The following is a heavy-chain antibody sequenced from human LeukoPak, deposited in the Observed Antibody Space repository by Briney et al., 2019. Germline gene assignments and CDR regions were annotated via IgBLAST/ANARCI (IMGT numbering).Heavy chain of an antibody. V-gene: IGHV3-21*01. D-gene: IGHD3-10*01. CDR3: ARALGSGSFSRDAFDI. CDR1: GFTFSSYS. Sequence: GGSLRLSCAASGFTFSSYSMNWVRQAPGKGLEWVSSISSSSSYIYYADSVKGRFTISRDNAKNSLYLQMNRLRAEDTAVYYCARALGSGSFSRDAFDIWGQGTMVTISS. J-gene: IGHJ3*02. CDR2: ISSSSSYI.